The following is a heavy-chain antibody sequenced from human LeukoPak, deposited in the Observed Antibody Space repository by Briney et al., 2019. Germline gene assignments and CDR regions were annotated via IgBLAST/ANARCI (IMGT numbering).Heavy chain of an antibody. Sequence: SETLSLTCTVSGVSISSGGYYWSWIRQHPGKGLEWIGYIYYSGSTYYNPSLKRRVTISVDTSKNQFSLKLSSVTAADTAVYYCAREEEYYDSSGYLDPWGQGTLVTVSS. CDR2: IYYSGST. V-gene: IGHV4-31*03. J-gene: IGHJ5*02. CDR3: AREEEYYDSSGYLDP. D-gene: IGHD3-22*01. CDR1: GVSISSGGYY.